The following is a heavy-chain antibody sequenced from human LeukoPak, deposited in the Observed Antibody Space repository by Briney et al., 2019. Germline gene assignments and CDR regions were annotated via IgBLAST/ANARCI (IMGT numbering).Heavy chain of an antibody. J-gene: IGHJ4*02. CDR1: GGSFSGYY. CDR3: ARHGAAAGTDY. Sequence: SETLSLTCAVYGGSFSGYYWSWIRQPPGKGLEWIGEINHSGSTYYNPSLKSRVTISVDTSKNQFSLKLSSVTAADTAVYYCARHGAAAGTDYWGQGTLVTVSS. V-gene: IGHV4-34*01. D-gene: IGHD6-13*01. CDR2: INHSGST.